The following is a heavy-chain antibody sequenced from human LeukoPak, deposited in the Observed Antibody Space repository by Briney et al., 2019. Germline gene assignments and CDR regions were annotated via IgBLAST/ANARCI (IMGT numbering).Heavy chain of an antibody. Sequence: GGSLRLSCAASGFTFSSYAMSWVRRAPGKGLEWVSAISGSGGSTYYADSVKGRFTISRDNSKSTLYLQMNSLRAEDTAVYYCAKCQPIVCYYFDYWGQGTLVTVSS. CDR2: ISGSGGST. J-gene: IGHJ4*02. V-gene: IGHV3-23*01. CDR1: GFTFSSYA. CDR3: AKCQPIVCYYFDY. D-gene: IGHD2-15*01.